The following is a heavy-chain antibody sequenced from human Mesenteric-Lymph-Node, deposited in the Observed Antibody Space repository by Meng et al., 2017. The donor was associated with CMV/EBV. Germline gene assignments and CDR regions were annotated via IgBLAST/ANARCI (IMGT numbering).Heavy chain of an antibody. V-gene: IGHV3-30*02. J-gene: IGHJ4*02. CDR1: GFTFSSYG. Sequence: GGSLRLSCAASGFTFSSYGMHWVRQAPGKGLEWVAFIRYSGSIKFYADSVKGRFTISRDNSKNTLYLQMASLRPDDTAVYYCALEMLTAIDYWGQGTLVTVSS. D-gene: IGHD5-24*01. CDR3: ALEMLTAIDY. CDR2: IRYSGSIK.